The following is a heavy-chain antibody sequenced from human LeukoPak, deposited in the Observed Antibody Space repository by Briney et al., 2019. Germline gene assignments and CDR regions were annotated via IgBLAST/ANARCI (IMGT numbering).Heavy chain of an antibody. V-gene: IGHV3-15*01. CDR3: TTDRRWLQLLVDY. Sequence: PGGSLRLSCAASGFTFSGYAMSWVRQAPGKGLEWVGRIKSKTDGGTTDYAAPVKGRFTISRDDSKNTLYLQMNSLKTEDTAVYYCTTDRRWLQLLVDYWGQGTLVTVSS. CDR1: GFTFSGYA. D-gene: IGHD5-24*01. CDR2: IKSKTDGGTT. J-gene: IGHJ4*02.